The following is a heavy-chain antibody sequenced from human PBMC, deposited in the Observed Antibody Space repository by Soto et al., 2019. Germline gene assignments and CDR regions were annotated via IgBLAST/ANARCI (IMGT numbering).Heavy chain of an antibody. J-gene: IGHJ4*02. CDR1: GGTFSSYA. Sequence: QVQLVQSGAEVKKPGSSVKVSRKASGGTFSSYAISWVRQAPGQGLEWMGGIIPIFGTANYAQKFQGRVTITADESTSTAYMELSSLRSEDTAVYYCARSRKGSGSYYMHYWGQGTLVTVSS. V-gene: IGHV1-69*01. CDR2: IIPIFGTA. D-gene: IGHD3-10*01. CDR3: ARSRKGSGSYYMHY.